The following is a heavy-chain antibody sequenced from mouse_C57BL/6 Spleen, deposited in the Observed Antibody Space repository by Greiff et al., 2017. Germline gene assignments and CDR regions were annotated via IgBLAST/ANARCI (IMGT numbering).Heavy chain of an antibody. D-gene: IGHD2-4*01. V-gene: IGHV14-2*01. CDR2: IVPADGET. CDR3: AGDDDGRSFDY. J-gene: IGHJ2*01. CDR1: GFNIKDYY. Sequence: VQLQQSGAELVKPGASVKLSCTASGFNIKDYYMPWVKQRTEQGLEWVGRIVPADGETKYAPTFQGKATITADTSPNTAYLQLSSLTSEDTAVDYCAGDDDGRSFDYWGQGTTLTVSS.